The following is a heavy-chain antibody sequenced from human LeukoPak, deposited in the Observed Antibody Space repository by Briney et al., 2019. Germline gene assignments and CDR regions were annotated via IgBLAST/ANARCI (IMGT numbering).Heavy chain of an antibody. J-gene: IGHJ4*02. Sequence: GGSLRLSCAASGFTFSSYWMHWVRQVPGKGLVWVSRIREDGTITNYEDSVKGRFTIFRDNARNTLYLQMHSLRAEDTAIYYCARNFVGASTSDFDSWGQGTQVTVSS. V-gene: IGHV3-74*01. CDR3: ARNFVGASTSDFDS. CDR2: IREDGTIT. CDR1: GFTFSSYW. D-gene: IGHD1-26*01.